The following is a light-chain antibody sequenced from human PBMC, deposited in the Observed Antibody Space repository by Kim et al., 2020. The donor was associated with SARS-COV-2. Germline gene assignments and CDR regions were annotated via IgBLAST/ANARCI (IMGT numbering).Light chain of an antibody. J-gene: IGKJ2*03. CDR3: QQYGTAPPDS. V-gene: IGKV3-20*01. Sequence: IVVTQSPGTLSLSPGEKATLSCRASQSVKDNYLAWYQHKPGQAPRLLIYGASNRDTGIPDRFSGSGSGTDFTLTISRLEPEDFAVYYCQQYGTAPPDSFGQGTKLEI. CDR2: GAS. CDR1: QSVKDNY.